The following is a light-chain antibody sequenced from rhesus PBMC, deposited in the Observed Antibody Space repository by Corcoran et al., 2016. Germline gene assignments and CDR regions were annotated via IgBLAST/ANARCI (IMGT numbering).Light chain of an antibody. CDR2: KAS. CDR1: QSISSW. Sequence: DIQMTQSPSSLSASVGDTVTITCRASQSISSWLDWYQQKPGKAPNLLIYKASSLQSGDPSRFSVSGSGTDFTLTISSLQPEDFATYYCLQYSSSPYSFGRGTKVEIK. J-gene: IGKJ2*01. CDR3: LQYSSSPYS. V-gene: IGKV1-22*01.